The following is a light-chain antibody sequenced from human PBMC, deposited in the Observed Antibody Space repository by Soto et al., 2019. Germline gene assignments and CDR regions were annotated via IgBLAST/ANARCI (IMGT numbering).Light chain of an antibody. CDR3: SSYTSSSTPVV. V-gene: IGLV2-14*01. CDR1: SSDVGGYNY. CDR2: DIT. J-gene: IGLJ2*01. Sequence: QSVLTQPASVSGSPGQSITISCTGTSSDVGGYNYVSWYQQHPGKAPQLMLYDITSRPSGVSNRFSGSKSGNTASLTISGLQAEDEADYYCSSYTSSSTPVVFGGGTKLTVL.